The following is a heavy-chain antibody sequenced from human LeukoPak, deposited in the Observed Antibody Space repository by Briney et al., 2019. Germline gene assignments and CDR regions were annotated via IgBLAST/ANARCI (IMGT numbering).Heavy chain of an antibody. CDR3: ARDLRADAFDI. J-gene: IGHJ3*02. CDR2: MLYSGST. CDR1: GASISNYY. Sequence: SETLSLTCTVSGASISNYYWSWIRQSPGKGLEWIGYMLYSGSTNQNPSLRSRVTISVDTSKNQVSLKLSSVTAADTAVYYCARDLRADAFDIWGQGTMVTVSS. V-gene: IGHV4-59*12.